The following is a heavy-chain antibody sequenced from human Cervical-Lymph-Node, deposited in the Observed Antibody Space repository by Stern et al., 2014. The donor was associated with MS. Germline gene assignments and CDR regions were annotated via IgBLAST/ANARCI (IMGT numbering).Heavy chain of an antibody. CDR1: GFTFSSYG. CDR3: AREAVTTYYYYGMDV. CDR2: IWYDGSNK. D-gene: IGHD4-11*01. Sequence: VQLVESGGGVVQPGRSLRLSCAASGFTFSSYGMHWVRQAPGKGLEWVAVIWYDGSNKYYADSVKGRFTISRDNSKNTLYLQMNSLRAEDTAVYYCAREAVTTYYYYGMDVWGQGTTVTVSS. V-gene: IGHV3-33*01. J-gene: IGHJ6*02.